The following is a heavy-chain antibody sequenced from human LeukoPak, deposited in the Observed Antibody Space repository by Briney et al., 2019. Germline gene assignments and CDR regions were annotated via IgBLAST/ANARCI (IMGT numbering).Heavy chain of an antibody. Sequence: GASVKVSCKASGYTFTGYYMHWVRQAPGQGLEWMGWINPNSGGTNYAQKFQGRVTMTRDTSISTAYMELSRLRSDDTAVYYCAREKEEWSPERYFDYWGQGTLVTVSS. CDR3: AREKEEWSPERYFDY. V-gene: IGHV1-2*02. CDR1: GYTFTGYY. CDR2: INPNSGGT. J-gene: IGHJ4*02. D-gene: IGHD3-3*01.